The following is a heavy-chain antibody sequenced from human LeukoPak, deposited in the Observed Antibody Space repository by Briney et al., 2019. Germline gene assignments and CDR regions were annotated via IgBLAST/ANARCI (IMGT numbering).Heavy chain of an antibody. V-gene: IGHV3-21*01. D-gene: IGHD5-24*01. J-gene: IGHJ4*02. CDR2: ISSSSSYI. CDR3: ARSRDGYNSGLFDY. Sequence: GGSLRLSCAASGFTFSSYAMSWVRQAPGKGLEWVSAISSSSSYIYYADSVKGRFTISRDNAKNSLYLQMNSLRAEDTAVYYCARSRDGYNSGLFDYWGQGTLVTVSS. CDR1: GFTFSSYA.